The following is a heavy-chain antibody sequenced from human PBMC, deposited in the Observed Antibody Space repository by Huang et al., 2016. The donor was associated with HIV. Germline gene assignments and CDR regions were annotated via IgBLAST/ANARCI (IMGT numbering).Heavy chain of an antibody. CDR3: VRNLEWAQGNWFDS. D-gene: IGHD3-3*01. J-gene: IGHJ5*01. V-gene: IGHV1-18*01. CDR2: INPYNANT. Sequence: HVYLVPSGPEVKKPGAAVKVSCKASGYTFSFYGINWVRQAPGQGIEWMGWINPYNANTNFAQKVQGKLIMTTDTSTSTAYMGLRSLRSDDTGLYYCVRNLEWAQGNWFDSWGQGTLVTVSS. CDR1: GYTFSFYG.